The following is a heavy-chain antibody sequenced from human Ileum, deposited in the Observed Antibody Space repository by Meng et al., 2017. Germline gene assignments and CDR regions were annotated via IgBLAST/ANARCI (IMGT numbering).Heavy chain of an antibody. D-gene: IGHD3-3*02. V-gene: IGHV4-39*01. CDR2: FFYGGTT. J-gene: IGHJ4*02. CDR1: GGSISSWTSY. CDR3: ARHGAFRSHLDD. Sequence: QLQLQESGPGLVKPAETLSRTCSVSGGSISSWTSYWGWLRQPPGMGLEWIVSFFYGGTTYYNPSLESRVTTSVDTSKSQFSLNLKSVSAADTAVYFCARHGAFRSHLDDWGQGTLVTVSS.